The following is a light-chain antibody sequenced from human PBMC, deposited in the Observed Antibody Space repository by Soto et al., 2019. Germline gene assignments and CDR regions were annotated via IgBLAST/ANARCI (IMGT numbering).Light chain of an antibody. CDR3: SSYTNRNTLA. V-gene: IGLV2-14*01. J-gene: IGLJ2*01. Sequence: QSALTQPASVSGSPGQSITISCTGTSGDVGGYNFVSWYQQHPGRAPRLMIYEVTDRPSGVSNRFSGSKSGSTASLTISGLQAEDEADYYCSSYTNRNTLAFGGGTKLTVL. CDR1: SGDVGGYNF. CDR2: EVT.